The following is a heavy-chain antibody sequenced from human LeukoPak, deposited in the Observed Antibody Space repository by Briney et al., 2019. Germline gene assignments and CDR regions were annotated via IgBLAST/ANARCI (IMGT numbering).Heavy chain of an antibody. CDR3: ARGQVTQVWSRYYYYYMDV. D-gene: IGHD5-18*01. J-gene: IGHJ6*03. CDR1: SGSFSGYY. V-gene: IGHV4-34*01. CDR2: INHSGST. Sequence: SETLSLTCAVYSGSFSGYYWNWIRQSPGKGLEWIGEINHSGSTNYNPSLKSRVSISVDTSKNQFSLKLSSVTAADTAVYYCARGQVTQVWSRYYYYYMDVWGKGTTATVS.